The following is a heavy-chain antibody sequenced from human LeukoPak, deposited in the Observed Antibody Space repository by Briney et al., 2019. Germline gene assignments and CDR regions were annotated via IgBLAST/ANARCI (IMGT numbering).Heavy chain of an antibody. CDR3: ARVGCGITSCYNLDY. J-gene: IGHJ4*02. V-gene: IGHV3-7*01. Sequence: GGSLRLSCAASGFTVGSNYMTWVRQAPGKGLEWVANIKQDGSEKYYVDSVKGRFTISRDNAKNSLYLQMNSLRAEDTAVYYCARVGCGITSCYNLDYWGRGTLVTVSS. CDR2: IKQDGSEK. CDR1: GFTVGSNY. D-gene: IGHD2-2*02.